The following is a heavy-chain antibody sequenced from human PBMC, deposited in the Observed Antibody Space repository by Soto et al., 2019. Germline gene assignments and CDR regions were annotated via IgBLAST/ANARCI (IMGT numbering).Heavy chain of an antibody. D-gene: IGHD4-17*01. Sequence: PSETLSLTCAVYGGSFSGYYGSWIRQPPGKGLEWIGEINHSGSTNYNPSLKSRVTISVDTSKNQFSLKLSSVTAADTAVYYCARGPYGDYEDWGQGTLVTVSS. CDR3: ARGPYGDYED. V-gene: IGHV4-34*01. CDR1: GGSFSGYY. J-gene: IGHJ4*02. CDR2: INHSGST.